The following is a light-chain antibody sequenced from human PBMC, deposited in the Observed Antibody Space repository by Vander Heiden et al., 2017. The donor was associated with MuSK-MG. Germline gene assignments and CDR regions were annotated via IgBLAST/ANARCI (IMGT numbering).Light chain of an antibody. CDR3: CSFAGDNIL. CDR2: GVT. J-gene: IGLJ2*01. CDR1: TGDVGGHNF. V-gene: IGLV2-11*01. Sequence: QSALTQPRSVSGSPGQSATISCTGTTGDVGGHNFVSWYQQPPGKAPKLLIYGVTQRPSGVPDRFSGSKSGTTASLTISRLQAEDEADYYCCSFAGDNILFGGGTKVTVL.